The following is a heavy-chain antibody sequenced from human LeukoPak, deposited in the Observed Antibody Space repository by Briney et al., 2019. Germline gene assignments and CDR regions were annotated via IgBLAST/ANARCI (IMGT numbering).Heavy chain of an antibody. CDR2: IFYSGST. CDR3: ARVPLGITHFDY. V-gene: IGHV4-61*01. Sequence: PSETLSLTCTVSGGSVSSGSYYWSWIRQPPGRGLEWIGYIFYSGSTNYNPSLKSRVTISADTTKNQFSLKLSSVTAADTAVYYCARVPLGITHFDYWGQGTLVTVSS. J-gene: IGHJ4*02. CDR1: GGSVSSGSYY. D-gene: IGHD7-27*01.